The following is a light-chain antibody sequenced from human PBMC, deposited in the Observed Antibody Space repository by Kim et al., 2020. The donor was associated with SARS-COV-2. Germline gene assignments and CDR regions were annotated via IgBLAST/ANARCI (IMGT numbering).Light chain of an antibody. J-gene: IGKJ1*01. CDR2: GAS. CDR1: QSARSN. Sequence: EIVMTQSPATLSVSPGERATLSCRASQSARSNLAWYRQKPGQAPSLLIYGASTRATGIPARFSGSGSGTEFTLTISSLQSEDFAVYYCQQYDNWPRTFGQGTKVDIK. CDR3: QQYDNWPRT. V-gene: IGKV3-15*01.